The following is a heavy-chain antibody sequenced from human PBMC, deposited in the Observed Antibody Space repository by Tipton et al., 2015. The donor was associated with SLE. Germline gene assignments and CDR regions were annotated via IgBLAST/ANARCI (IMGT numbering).Heavy chain of an antibody. V-gene: IGHV4-59*08. CDR3: ARQGESVVPAAMPVFDY. CDR2: IYYSGST. CDR1: GGSISSYY. Sequence: TLSLTCTVSGGSISSYYWSWIRQPPGKGLEWIGYIYYSGSTNYNPSLKSRVTISVDTSKNQFSLKLSSVTAADTAVYYCARQGESVVPAAMPVFDYWGQGTLLTVSP. J-gene: IGHJ4*02. D-gene: IGHD2-2*01.